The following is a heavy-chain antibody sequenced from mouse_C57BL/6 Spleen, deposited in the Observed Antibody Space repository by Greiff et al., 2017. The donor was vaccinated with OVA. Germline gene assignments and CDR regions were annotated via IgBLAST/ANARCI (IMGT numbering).Heavy chain of an antibody. Sequence: VQLQQSGPELVKPGASVKISCKASGYAFSSSWMNWVKQRPGKGLEWIGRIYPGDGDTNYNGKFKGKATLTADKSSSTVYLQLSRLTSEDSAVYFCARGGDFLFDYWGQGTTLTVSS. V-gene: IGHV1-82*01. CDR1: GYAFSSSW. CDR3: ARGGDFLFDY. J-gene: IGHJ2*01. CDR2: IYPGDGDT.